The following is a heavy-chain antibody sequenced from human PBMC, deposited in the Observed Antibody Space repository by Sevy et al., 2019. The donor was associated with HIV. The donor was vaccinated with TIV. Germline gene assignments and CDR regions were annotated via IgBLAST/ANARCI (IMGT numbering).Heavy chain of an antibody. CDR2: IYTSGST. CDR3: XXXXXXXXXXXXXXYYYGMDV. V-gene: IGHV4-4*07. Sequence: SETLSLTCTVSGGSISSYYWSWIRQPAGKGLEWIGRIYTSGSTNYNPSLKSRVTMSVDTSKNQFSLKLSSVTAADPXXXXXXXXXXXXXXXXXXXYYYGMDVWGQGTTVTVSS. CDR1: GGSISSYY. J-gene: IGHJ6*02.